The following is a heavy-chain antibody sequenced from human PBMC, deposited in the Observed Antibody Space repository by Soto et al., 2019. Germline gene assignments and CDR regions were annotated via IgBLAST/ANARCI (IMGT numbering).Heavy chain of an antibody. D-gene: IGHD5-12*01. CDR2: INPNSGGT. Sequence: ASVKVSCKASGYTFTGYYMHWVRQAPGQGLEWMGWINPNSGGTNYAQKFQGRVTMTRDTSISTAYMELSRLRSDDTAVYYCARDKDIVATIGRVYYGMDAWRQGTTVTVSS. CDR3: ARDKDIVATIGRVYYGMDA. J-gene: IGHJ6*02. CDR1: GYTFTGYY. V-gene: IGHV1-2*02.